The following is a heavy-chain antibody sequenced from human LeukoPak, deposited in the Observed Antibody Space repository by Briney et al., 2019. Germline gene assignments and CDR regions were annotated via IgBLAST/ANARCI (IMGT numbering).Heavy chain of an antibody. Sequence: QPGGSLRLSCAASGFTLSSYEMNWVRLAPGKGLEWISYISRTGNSIYYADSVKGRFTISRDSAKNSLYLQMNSLRAEDTAVYYCARDPYGPGNYLDYWGQGTLVTVSS. D-gene: IGHD3-10*01. CDR3: ARDPYGPGNYLDY. J-gene: IGHJ4*02. CDR2: ISRTGNSI. V-gene: IGHV3-48*03. CDR1: GFTLSSYE.